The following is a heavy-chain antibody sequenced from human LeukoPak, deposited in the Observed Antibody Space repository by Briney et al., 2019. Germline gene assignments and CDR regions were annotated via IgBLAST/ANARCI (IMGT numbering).Heavy chain of an antibody. Sequence: VSVKVSCKASGYTFTGYYMHWVRQAPGQGLEWMGWINPNSGGTNYAQKFQGRVTMTRDTSISTAYMELSRLRSDDTAVYYCARVRLTAGAHRNFDYWGQGTLVTVSS. V-gene: IGHV1-2*02. J-gene: IGHJ4*02. CDR3: ARVRLTAGAHRNFDY. CDR1: GYTFTGYY. CDR2: INPNSGGT. D-gene: IGHD6-13*01.